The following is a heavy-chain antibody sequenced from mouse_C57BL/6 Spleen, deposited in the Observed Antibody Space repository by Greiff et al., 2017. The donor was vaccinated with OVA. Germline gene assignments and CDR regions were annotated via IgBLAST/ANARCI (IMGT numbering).Heavy chain of an antibody. Sequence: QVQLQPPWAELVMPGASVKLSCKASGYTFTSYWMHWVKQRPGQGLEWIGEIDPSDSYTNYNQKFKGKSTLTVDKSSNTAYMQLSSLTSEDSAVYYCARHYYGSRDYWGQGTTLTVSS. CDR3: ARHYYGSRDY. J-gene: IGHJ2*01. D-gene: IGHD1-1*01. CDR1: GYTFTSYW. CDR2: IDPSDSYT. V-gene: IGHV1-69*01.